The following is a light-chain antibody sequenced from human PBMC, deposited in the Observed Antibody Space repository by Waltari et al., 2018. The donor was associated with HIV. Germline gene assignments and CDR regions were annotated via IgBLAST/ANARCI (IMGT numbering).Light chain of an antibody. Sequence: DIQMTQSPSSLSASVGDRVTISCRASENIDTYLDWYQQKPGKAPNLLIYAASSLQSGVPSRFSGSGSGRDFTLTISSLQPEDFATYYCQQSYSTPPWTFGQGPRWKSN. J-gene: IGKJ1*01. CDR2: AAS. CDR3: QQSYSTPPWT. V-gene: IGKV1-39*01. CDR1: ENIDTY.